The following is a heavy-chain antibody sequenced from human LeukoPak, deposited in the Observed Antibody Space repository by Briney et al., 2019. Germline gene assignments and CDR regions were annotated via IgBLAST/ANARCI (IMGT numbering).Heavy chain of an antibody. Sequence: PGGSLRLSCAASGFTFSSYAMSWVRQAPGKEPGWVSAISGSGGSTYYADSVKGRFTISRDNSKNTLYLQMNSLRAEDTAVYYCAKTYDFWSGYYSIQYYFDYWGQGTLVTVSS. CDR1: GFTFSSYA. D-gene: IGHD3-3*01. CDR2: ISGSGGST. J-gene: IGHJ4*02. V-gene: IGHV3-23*01. CDR3: AKTYDFWSGYYSIQYYFDY.